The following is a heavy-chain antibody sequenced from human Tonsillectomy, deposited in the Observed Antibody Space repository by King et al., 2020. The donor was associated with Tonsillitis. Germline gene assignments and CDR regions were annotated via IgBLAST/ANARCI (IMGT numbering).Heavy chain of an antibody. V-gene: IGHV4-34*01. CDR1: VGSFSCYY. CDR3: ARDGGYYVSGTYIYY. D-gene: IGHD3-10*01. J-gene: IGHJ4*02. CDR2: INDSGST. Sequence: VQRQQWGAGLLKSSETLSLTCAVYVGSFSCYYWTWIRQPPGKGLEWVGEINDSGSTNYNPSLKSRVTISLDMSKNRFPLKLSSVTAADTAVYYCARDGGYYVSGTYIYYWGQGTLVTVSS.